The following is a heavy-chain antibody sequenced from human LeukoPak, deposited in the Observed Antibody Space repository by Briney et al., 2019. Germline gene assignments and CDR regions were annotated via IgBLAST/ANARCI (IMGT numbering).Heavy chain of an antibody. D-gene: IGHD3-22*01. CDR2: IIPIFGTA. CDR3: ARGSTYYYDSSGYAFDI. V-gene: IGHV1-69*06. J-gene: IGHJ3*02. CDR1: GGTFSSYA. Sequence: SVRVSCKASGGTFSSYAISWVRQAPGQGLEWMGGIIPIFGTANYAQKFQGRVTITADKSTSTAYMELSSLRSEDTAVYYCARGSTYYYDSSGYAFDIWGQGTMVTVSS.